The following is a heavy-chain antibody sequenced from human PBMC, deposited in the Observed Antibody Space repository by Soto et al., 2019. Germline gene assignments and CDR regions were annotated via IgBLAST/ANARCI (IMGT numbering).Heavy chain of an antibody. CDR3: AKTNTRSSSWLQAFDI. Sequence: GGSLRLSCAASGFTFSSYAMSWVRQTPGKGLEWVSGISGSGDTTSYADSVKGRFTVSRGTSKNTLYLQMNSLRAEDTAVYYCAKTNTRSSSWLQAFDIWGQGTMVTVSS. V-gene: IGHV3-23*01. J-gene: IGHJ3*02. CDR2: ISGSGDTT. CDR1: GFTFSSYA. D-gene: IGHD6-13*01.